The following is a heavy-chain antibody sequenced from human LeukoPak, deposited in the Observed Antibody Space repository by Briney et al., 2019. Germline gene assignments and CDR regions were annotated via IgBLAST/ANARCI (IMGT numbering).Heavy chain of an antibody. D-gene: IGHD4-17*01. CDR2: IYHSGST. Sequence: PSETLSLTCAVSGGSISSSNWWSWVRQPPGKGLEWIGEIYHSGSTNYNPSLKSRVTISVDKSKNQFSLKLSSVTAADTAVYYCARDREGDYVDAFDIWGQGTMVTVSS. CDR1: GGSISSSNW. CDR3: ARDREGDYVDAFDI. V-gene: IGHV4-4*02. J-gene: IGHJ3*02.